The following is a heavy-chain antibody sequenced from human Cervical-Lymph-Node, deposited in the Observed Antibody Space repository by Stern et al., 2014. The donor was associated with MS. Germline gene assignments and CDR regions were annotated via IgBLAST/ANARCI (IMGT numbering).Heavy chain of an antibody. V-gene: IGHV1-46*01. CDR3: ARLRGYNVLTGYLDY. J-gene: IGHJ4*02. CDR1: GYTFTNYY. Sequence: VQLVQSGAEVEKPWASVKISCKASGYTFTNYYMHWVRQAPGQGLELMGIINPSGDSTSYAQKFEGRVTMTRDTSTSTVNMELSSLTSGDTAVYYCARLRGYNVLTGYLDYWGQGTLVTVSS. CDR2: INPSGDST. D-gene: IGHD3-9*01.